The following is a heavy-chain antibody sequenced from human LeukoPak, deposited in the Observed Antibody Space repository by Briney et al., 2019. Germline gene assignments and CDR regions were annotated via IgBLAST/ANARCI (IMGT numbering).Heavy chain of an antibody. D-gene: IGHD1-26*01. CDR2: IYPGDSDS. CDR1: GYIFTTYW. Sequence: GESLKISCKGSGYIFTTYWIGWVRQMPGKGLEWMGIIYPGDSDSRYNPSFQGQVTISADKSISTAYLQWSSLRASDTAVYYCARASSGSYSSHFDYWGQGTLVTVSS. V-gene: IGHV5-51*01. J-gene: IGHJ4*02. CDR3: ARASSGSYSSHFDY.